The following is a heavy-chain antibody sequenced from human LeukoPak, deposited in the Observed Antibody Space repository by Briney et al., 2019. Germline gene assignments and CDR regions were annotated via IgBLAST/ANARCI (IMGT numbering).Heavy chain of an antibody. CDR2: IYYSGST. D-gene: IGHD3-10*01. CDR3: ARVRVGAYYYGSGSYYNGHNWFDP. Sequence: SETLSLTCTVSGGSISSYYWSWIRQPPGKGLEWIGYIYYSGSTNYNPSLKSRVTISVDTSKNQFSLKLSSVTAADTAVYYCARVRVGAYYYGSGSYYNGHNWFDPWGQGTLVTVSS. V-gene: IGHV4-59*08. J-gene: IGHJ5*02. CDR1: GGSISSYY.